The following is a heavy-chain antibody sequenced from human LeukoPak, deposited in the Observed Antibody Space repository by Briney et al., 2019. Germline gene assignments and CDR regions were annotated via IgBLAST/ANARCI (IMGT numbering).Heavy chain of an antibody. Sequence: GGSLRLSCAASGFTFSSYAMTWVRQAPGKGLEWVSVIYSGGSTYYADSVKGRFTISRDNSKNTLYLQMNSLRAEDTAVYYCVRDYCSGGSCSIDYWGQGTLVTVSS. J-gene: IGHJ4*02. V-gene: IGHV3-53*01. D-gene: IGHD2-15*01. CDR3: VRDYCSGGSCSIDY. CDR2: IYSGGST. CDR1: GFTFSSYA.